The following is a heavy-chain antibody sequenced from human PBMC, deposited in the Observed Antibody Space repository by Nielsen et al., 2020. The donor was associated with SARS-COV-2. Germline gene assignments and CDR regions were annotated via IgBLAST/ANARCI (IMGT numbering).Heavy chain of an antibody. CDR3: ANLLDSTGLYYDFWSGYYIGELGMDV. CDR1: GFTFSSYW. D-gene: IGHD3-3*01. Sequence: GGSLRLSCAASGFTFSSYWMSWVRQAPGKGLEWVANIKQDGSEKYYVDSVKGRFTISRDNAKNSLYLQMNSLRAEDTAVYYCANLLDSTGLYYDFWSGYYIGELGMDVWGQGTTVTVSS. CDR2: IKQDGSEK. J-gene: IGHJ6*02. V-gene: IGHV3-7*01.